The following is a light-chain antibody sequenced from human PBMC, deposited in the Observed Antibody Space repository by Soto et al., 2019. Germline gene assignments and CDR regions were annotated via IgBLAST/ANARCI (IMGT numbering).Light chain of an antibody. J-gene: IGKJ4*01. V-gene: IGKV1-39*01. CDR2: VAS. Sequence: DIRMPQSPSSLAASIGDRVTITCRASQTISSFLNWYQQRPGTAPKLLIHVASSLHTGVPSWFSGSGSGTDFTLTISTLQPADPAIYYCQQSYSRTFTFGGGTKVELK. CDR1: QTISSF. CDR3: QQSYSRTFT.